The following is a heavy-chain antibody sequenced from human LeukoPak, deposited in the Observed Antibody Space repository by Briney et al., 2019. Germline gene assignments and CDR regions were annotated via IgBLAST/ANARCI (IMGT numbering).Heavy chain of an antibody. D-gene: IGHD3-22*01. J-gene: IGHJ4*02. CDR2: ISSSGGST. Sequence: GGSLRLSCAASGFTFSSYAMSWVRQAPGKGLEWVSSISSSGGSTYYADSVKGRFTISRDNSKNTLYLQVSGLRAEDTAVYFCAKSLYDGSGYYPIFDYWGQGTLVTVSS. V-gene: IGHV3-23*01. CDR1: GFTFSSYA. CDR3: AKSLYDGSGYYPIFDY.